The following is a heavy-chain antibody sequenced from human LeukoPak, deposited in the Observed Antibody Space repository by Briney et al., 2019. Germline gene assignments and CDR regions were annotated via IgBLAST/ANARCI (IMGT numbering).Heavy chain of an antibody. CDR1: GFTLSTYS. D-gene: IGHD3-9*01. CDR2: ISSSSTYK. V-gene: IGHV3-21*01. J-gene: IGHJ4*02. Sequence: PGGSLRLSCAASGFTLSTYSMYWVRQAPGKGLEWVSSISSSSTYKYYADSVKCRFTISRDNAKISLSLQMDGLRAEDTAVYYCVPRPDGPDYSYPIDYWGQGTLVTVSS. CDR3: VPRPDGPDYSYPIDY.